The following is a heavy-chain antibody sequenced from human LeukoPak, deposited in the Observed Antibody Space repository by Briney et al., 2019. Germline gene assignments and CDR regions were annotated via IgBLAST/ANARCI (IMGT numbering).Heavy chain of an antibody. J-gene: IGHJ6*03. CDR3: ARGVVAATFYYYMDV. Sequence: ASVKVSCKASGYTFTDYFMNWVRQAPGQGLEWMGWINPNSGGANYAQKFQGRVTMTRDTSISTAYMGLSSLRSDDTAVYYCARGVVAATFYYYMDVWGKGTTVTVSS. CDR2: INPNSGGA. V-gene: IGHV1-2*02. D-gene: IGHD2-15*01. CDR1: GYTFTDYF.